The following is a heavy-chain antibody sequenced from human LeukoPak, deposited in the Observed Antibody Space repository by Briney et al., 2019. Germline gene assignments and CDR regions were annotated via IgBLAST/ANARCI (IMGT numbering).Heavy chain of an antibody. D-gene: IGHD2-2*01. Sequence: ASVKVSCKASGYTFTSYDINWVRQATGQGLEWMGWMNPNSGNTGYAQKFQGRVTITRNTSISTAYMELSSLRSEDTAVYYCARGRGIVVVPAAMGGLGYWGQGTLVTVSS. J-gene: IGHJ4*02. CDR3: ARGRGIVVVPAAMGGLGY. CDR1: GYTFTSYD. V-gene: IGHV1-8*03. CDR2: MNPNSGNT.